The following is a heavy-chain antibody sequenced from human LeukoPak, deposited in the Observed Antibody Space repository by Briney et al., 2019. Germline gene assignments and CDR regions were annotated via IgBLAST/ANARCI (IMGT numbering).Heavy chain of an antibody. Sequence: SETLSLTCTVSGVSISSGSYYWSWIRQPDGKVLEWIVRIYTSGSTNYNPSLTSRVTISVDTSKNQFSLKLSSVTAADTAVYYCARGFNLYYYDSSGLDNWGQGTLVTVSS. CDR1: GVSISSGSYY. J-gene: IGHJ4*02. D-gene: IGHD3-22*01. CDR3: ARGFNLYYYDSSGLDN. CDR2: IYTSGST. V-gene: IGHV4-61*02.